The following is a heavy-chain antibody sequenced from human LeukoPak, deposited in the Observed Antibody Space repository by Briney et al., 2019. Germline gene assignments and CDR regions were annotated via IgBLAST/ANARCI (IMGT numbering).Heavy chain of an antibody. D-gene: IGHD4-11*01. CDR3: ARRGTATTERFDY. CDR1: GGSISSSSYY. V-gene: IGHV4-39*01. J-gene: IGHJ4*02. CDR2: IYYSGSA. Sequence: SETLSLTCTVSGGSISSSSYYWSWIRQPPGKGLEWIGSIYYSGSAYYNPSLKSRVTISVDTSKNQFSLKLSSVTAADTAVYYCARRGTATTERFDYWGQGTLVTVS.